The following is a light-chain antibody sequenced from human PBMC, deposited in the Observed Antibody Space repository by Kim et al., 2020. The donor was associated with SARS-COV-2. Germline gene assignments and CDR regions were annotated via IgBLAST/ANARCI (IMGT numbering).Light chain of an antibody. CDR2: MTS. CDR3: MQTLQTPYT. CDR1: QSLLHSNGISY. V-gene: IGKV2-28*01. J-gene: IGKJ2*01. Sequence: DPASISCRSSQSLLHSNGISYLDWYLQKPGQSPHLLIYMTSNRASGVPPRFSGSGSGTDFTPKISRVEAEDVGVFYCMQTLQTPYTFGQGTKLEI.